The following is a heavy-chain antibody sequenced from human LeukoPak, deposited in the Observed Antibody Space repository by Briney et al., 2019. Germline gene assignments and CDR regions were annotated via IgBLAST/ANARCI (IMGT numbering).Heavy chain of an antibody. D-gene: IGHD4-17*01. V-gene: IGHV3-48*03. CDR1: GFXFSSYE. J-gene: IGHJ4*02. CDR2: ISSSGSTI. CDR3: ARDDYGDYYFDY. Sequence: GGSLRLSCAASGFXFSSYEMNWVRQAPGKGLEWVSYISSSGSTIYYADSVKGRFTISRDNAKNSLYLQMNSLRAEDTAVYYCARDDYGDYYFDYWGQGTLVTVSS.